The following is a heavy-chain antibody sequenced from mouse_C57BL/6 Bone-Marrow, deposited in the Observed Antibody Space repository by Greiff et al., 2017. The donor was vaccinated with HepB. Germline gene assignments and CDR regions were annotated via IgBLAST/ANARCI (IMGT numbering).Heavy chain of an antibody. J-gene: IGHJ1*03. Sequence: EVQLVESGGGLVQPGGSLKLSCAASGFTFSDYYMYWVRQTPEKRLEWVAYISNGGGSPYYPDTVKGRFTISRDNAKNTLYLQMSRLKAEDTAMYYGARLYYYGSSYRWYFDVWGTGTTVTVSS. V-gene: IGHV5-12*01. D-gene: IGHD1-1*01. CDR3: ARLYYYGSSYRWYFDV. CDR2: ISNGGGSP. CDR1: GFTFSDYY.